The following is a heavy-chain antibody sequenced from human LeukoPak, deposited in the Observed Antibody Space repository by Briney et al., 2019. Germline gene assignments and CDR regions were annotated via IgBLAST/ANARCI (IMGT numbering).Heavy chain of an antibody. CDR2: GYYSGTT. D-gene: IGHD6-19*01. Sequence: SETLSLTSSVSGGSISLSYYYWGWIRQPPGKALEWIGSGYYSGTTSYNPSLKSRVTISVDLSKNHFSLRLSSVTAADTAMYYCARGTLYSGWSYYFDYWGQGSQVTVSS. CDR3: ARGTLYSGWSYYFDY. CDR1: GGSISLSYYY. V-gene: IGHV4-39*07. J-gene: IGHJ4*02.